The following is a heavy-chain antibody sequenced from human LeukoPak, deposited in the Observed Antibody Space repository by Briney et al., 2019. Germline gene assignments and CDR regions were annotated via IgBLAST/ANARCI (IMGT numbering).Heavy chain of an antibody. J-gene: IGHJ4*02. Sequence: SVKVSCKASGGTFSSYTISWVRQAPGQGLEWMGMIIPILGIANYAQKFQGRVTITADKSTSTAYMELSSLRSEDTAVYYCARGVSSYYDSSGYRPLDYWGQGTLVTVSS. D-gene: IGHD3-22*01. CDR1: GGTFSSYT. V-gene: IGHV1-69*02. CDR3: ARGVSSYYDSSGYRPLDY. CDR2: IIPILGIA.